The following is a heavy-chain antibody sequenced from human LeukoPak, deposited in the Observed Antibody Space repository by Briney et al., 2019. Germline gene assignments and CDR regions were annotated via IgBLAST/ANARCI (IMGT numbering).Heavy chain of an antibody. Sequence: PGGSLRLSCAASGFTVSSNYMSWVRQAPGKGLEWVSSISSSSSYIYYADSVKGRFTISRDNAKNSLYLQMNSLRAEDTAVYYCAREVLLWFGEITQDYYMGVWGKGTTVTISS. V-gene: IGHV3-21*01. J-gene: IGHJ6*03. CDR1: GFTVSSNY. CDR2: ISSSSSYI. CDR3: AREVLLWFGEITQDYYMGV. D-gene: IGHD3-10*01.